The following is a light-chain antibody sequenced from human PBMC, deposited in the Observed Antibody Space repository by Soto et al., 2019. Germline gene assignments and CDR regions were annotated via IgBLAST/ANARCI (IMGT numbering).Light chain of an antibody. CDR1: QSVSSSY. CDR3: QQYGSSPLL. V-gene: IGKV3-20*01. Sequence: EIVLTQSPGTVSLSPGERATLSCRASQSVSSSYLAWYQQKPGQAPRLLIYGASSRATGIPDRFSGSGSGTDFTLTISRLEPEDFAVYYCQQYGSSPLLFGGGTKVDIK. CDR2: GAS. J-gene: IGKJ4*01.